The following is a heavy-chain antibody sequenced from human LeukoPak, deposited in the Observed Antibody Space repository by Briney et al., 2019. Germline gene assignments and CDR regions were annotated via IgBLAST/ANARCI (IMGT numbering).Heavy chain of an antibody. CDR2: ITWKSGTI. D-gene: IGHD3-22*01. V-gene: IGHV3-9*01. CDR1: GSTFEDYA. Sequence: GGSLRLSCVASGSTFEDYAMHWVRQAPGKGLEWVSGITWKSGTIAYADSVQGRFSISRDNAKQSVYLQIGSLRPEDTAYYYCAKASVDSSGLGVGAFDIWGLGTLVTVSS. CDR3: AKASVDSSGLGVGAFDI. J-gene: IGHJ3*02.